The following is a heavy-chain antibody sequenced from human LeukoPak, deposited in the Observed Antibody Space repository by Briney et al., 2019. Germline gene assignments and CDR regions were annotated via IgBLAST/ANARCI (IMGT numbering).Heavy chain of an antibody. CDR3: ARGAHLPYYYYGMDV. CDR2: ISAYNGNT. CDR1: GYTFTSYG. Sequence: ASVKVSCKASGYTFTSYGISWVRQAPGQGLEWMGWISAYNGNTNYAQKLQGRVTMTTDTSTSTAYMELRSLRSDDTAVYCCARGAHLPYYYYGMDVWGKGTTVTVSS. V-gene: IGHV1-18*04. J-gene: IGHJ6*04.